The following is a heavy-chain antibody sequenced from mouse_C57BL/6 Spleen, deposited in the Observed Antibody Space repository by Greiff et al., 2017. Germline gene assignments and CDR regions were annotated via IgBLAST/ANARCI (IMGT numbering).Heavy chain of an antibody. V-gene: IGHV1-69*01. CDR2: IDPSDSYT. D-gene: IGHD1-1*01. CDR3: ARAIHYCGSGYGYYAMDY. Sequence: QVQLQQPGAELVMPGASVKLSCKASGYTFTSYWMHWVKPRPGQGLEWIGEIDPSDSYTNYNQKFKGKATLTVDKSSSTAYMQLSSLTSEGSAVYYGARAIHYCGSGYGYYAMDYWGQGTSVTVSS. CDR1: GYTFTSYW. J-gene: IGHJ4*01.